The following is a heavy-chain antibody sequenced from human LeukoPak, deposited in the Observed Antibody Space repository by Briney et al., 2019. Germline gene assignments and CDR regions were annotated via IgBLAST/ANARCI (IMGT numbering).Heavy chain of an antibody. CDR3: ARNAYYYGSGSYYNWFDP. J-gene: IGHJ5*02. CDR2: INPNSGGT. CDR1: GYTFTGYY. V-gene: IGHV1-2*04. D-gene: IGHD3-10*01. Sequence: ASVKVSCKASGYTFTGYYMHWVRQAPGQGLEWMGWINPNSGGTNYAQKFQGWVTMTRDTSISTAYVELSRLRSDDTAVYYCARNAYYYGSGSYYNWFDPWGQGTLVTVSS.